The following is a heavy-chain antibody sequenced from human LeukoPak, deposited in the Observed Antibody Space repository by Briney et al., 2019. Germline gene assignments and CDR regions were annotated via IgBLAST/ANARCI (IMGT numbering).Heavy chain of an antibody. V-gene: IGHV1-2*02. CDR3: ARNYDLGGSGSYYRAY. D-gene: IGHD3-10*01. CDR2: INPNSGGT. J-gene: IGHJ4*02. Sequence: ASVKVSCKASGGTFSSYAISWVRPAPGQGLEWMGWINPNSGGTNYAQKFQGRVTMTRDTPISTAYMELSRLRSDDTAVYYCARNYDLGGSGSYYRAYWGQGTLVTVSS. CDR1: GGTFSSYA.